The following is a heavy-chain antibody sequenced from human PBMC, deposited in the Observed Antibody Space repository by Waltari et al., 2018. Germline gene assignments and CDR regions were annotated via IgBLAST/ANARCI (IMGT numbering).Heavy chain of an antibody. D-gene: IGHD2-21*02. V-gene: IGHV4-59*02. J-gene: IGHJ4*02. Sequence: QVQLQESGPGLLNPSETLSLTCSVSGGSVSGDYWSWIRQPPGKGLEFIAYMSHSGALIKNPALKSRVTISLDTSKNQFSLNLDSVTAADTAVYYCARQIGGRLLWDYWGQGTLVVVSS. CDR2: MSHSGAL. CDR3: ARQIGGRLLWDY. CDR1: GGSVSGDY.